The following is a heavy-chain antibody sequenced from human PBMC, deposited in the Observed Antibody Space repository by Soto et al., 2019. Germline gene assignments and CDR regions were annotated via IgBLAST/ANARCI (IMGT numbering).Heavy chain of an antibody. V-gene: IGHV1-46*01. Sequence: ASVKVSCKASGYTFTSYYMHWVRQAPGQGLEGMGIINPSCGSTSYAQKFQGRVTMTRDTSTSTVYMELSSLRSEDTAVYYCARLRIASQNYYGMDVWGQGPTVTV. CDR1: GYTFTSYY. CDR2: INPSCGST. CDR3: ARLRIASQNYYGMDV. J-gene: IGHJ6*02.